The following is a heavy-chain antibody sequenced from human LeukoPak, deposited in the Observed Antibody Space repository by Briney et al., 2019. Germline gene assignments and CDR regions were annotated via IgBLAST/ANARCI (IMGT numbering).Heavy chain of an antibody. CDR1: GYTFTSYG. V-gene: IGHV1-18*01. CDR3: ARVSHTAAAANTGNWFDP. J-gene: IGHJ5*02. CDR2: ISAYNGNT. D-gene: IGHD6-13*01. Sequence: ASVKVSCKASGYTFTSYGISWVRQAPGQGLEWMGWISAYNGNTNYAQKLQGRVTMTTDTSTSTAYMELRSLRSDDTAVYYCARVSHTAAAANTGNWFDPWGQGTLVTVSS.